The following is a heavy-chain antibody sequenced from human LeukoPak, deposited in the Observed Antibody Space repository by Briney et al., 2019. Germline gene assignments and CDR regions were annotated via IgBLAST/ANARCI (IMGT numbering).Heavy chain of an antibody. CDR2: IKEDGGEK. J-gene: IGHJ1*01. Sequence: QPGGSLRLSCAGSGIILCRYWMSSVRQAPGKGLEWVANIKEDGGEKYYVDSVKGRFSISRDNAKNSIYLQMNRLRGEDTAVYYCSVTPYAEYFQHWGQGTLVTVSS. CDR1: GIILCRYW. CDR3: SVTPYAEYFQH. V-gene: IGHV3-7*01. D-gene: IGHD2-21*02.